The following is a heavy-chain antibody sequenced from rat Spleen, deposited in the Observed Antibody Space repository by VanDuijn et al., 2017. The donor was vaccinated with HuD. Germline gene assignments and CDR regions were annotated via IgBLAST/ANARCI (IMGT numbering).Heavy chain of an antibody. Sequence: EVQLQESGPGLVRPSQSFSLTCSVTGYSITSYYWGWIRKFPGNKMEWLGHISYSGSTSYNPSLKSRISITRDTSKNQFFLQLNSVATEDTATYYCATDGYYDGTYYSVYVMDARGQGASVTVSS. V-gene: IGHV3-1*01. CDR1: GYSITSYY. J-gene: IGHJ4*01. CDR3: ATDGYYDGTYYSVYVMDA. CDR2: ISYSGST. D-gene: IGHD1-12*02.